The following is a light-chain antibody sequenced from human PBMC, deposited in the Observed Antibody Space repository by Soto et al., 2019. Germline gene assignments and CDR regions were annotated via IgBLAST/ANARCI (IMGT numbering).Light chain of an antibody. Sequence: QSALTQPASVSGSPGQSITISCTGSSSDVGAYNYVSWYQQHPGKAPRLMIYEVTNRPSGVSNRFSGSKSGNTASLTISGLRAEHEADYYCSSYTSGSTLVVFGGGTKLTVL. CDR3: SSYTSGSTLVV. CDR2: EVT. CDR1: SSDVGAYNY. V-gene: IGLV2-14*01. J-gene: IGLJ2*01.